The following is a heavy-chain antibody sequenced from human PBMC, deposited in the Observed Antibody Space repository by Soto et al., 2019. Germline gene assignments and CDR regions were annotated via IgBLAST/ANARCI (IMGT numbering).Heavy chain of an antibody. CDR2: FIPVLGIA. Sequence: GASVKVSCKASGGVFSSYAISWVRQAPGQGLEWMGGFIPVLGIANYAQTFQGRVTIAADESTSTAYMELTSLRSEDTAVYYCARVEYSSSTAGRPSVYYYYYGMDVWGQGTTVTVSS. CDR3: ARVEYSSSTAGRPSVYYYYYGMDV. CDR1: GGVFSSYA. J-gene: IGHJ6*02. D-gene: IGHD6-6*01. V-gene: IGHV1-69*10.